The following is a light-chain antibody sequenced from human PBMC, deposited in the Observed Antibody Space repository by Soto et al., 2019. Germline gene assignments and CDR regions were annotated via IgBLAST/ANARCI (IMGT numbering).Light chain of an antibody. V-gene: IGKV3D-20*02. J-gene: IGKJ4*01. CDR3: QQRSKWPLT. CDR1: QRVSSGY. CDR2: GTS. Sequence: EIVLTQSPGTLSLSPGERATLSCRASQRVSSGYVAWYQQKPSQAPRLLIYGTSTRATGVPARFSGSGSGTEFTLTISNLQSEDFAVYYCQQRSKWPLTFGGRTKVDIK.